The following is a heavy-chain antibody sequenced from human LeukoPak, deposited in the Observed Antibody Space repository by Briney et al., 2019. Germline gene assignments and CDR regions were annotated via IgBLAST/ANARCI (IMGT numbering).Heavy chain of an antibody. V-gene: IGHV4-39*01. CDR2: IYYSGST. CDR3: ARHRNGWFGELLPNWFDP. Sequence: SETLSLTCTVSGGSISSSSYYWGRIRQPPGKGLEWIGSIYYSGSTYYNPSLKSRVTISVDTSKNQFSLKLSSVTAADTAVYYCARHRNGWFGELLPNWFDPWGQGTLVTVSS. J-gene: IGHJ5*02. CDR1: GGSISSSSYY. D-gene: IGHD3-10*01.